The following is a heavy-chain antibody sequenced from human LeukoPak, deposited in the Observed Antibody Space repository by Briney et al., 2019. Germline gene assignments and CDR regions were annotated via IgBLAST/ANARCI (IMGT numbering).Heavy chain of an antibody. CDR1: GGTFSSYA. D-gene: IGHD3-22*01. Sequence: ASVKVSCKASGGTFSSYAISWVRQAPGQGLEWMGWISAYNGNTNYAQKLQGRVTMTTDTSTSTAYMELRSLRSDDTAVYYCATGGGYYDSSGYRTLGYWGQGTLVTVSS. CDR3: ATGGGYYDSSGYRTLGY. J-gene: IGHJ4*02. CDR2: ISAYNGNT. V-gene: IGHV1-18*01.